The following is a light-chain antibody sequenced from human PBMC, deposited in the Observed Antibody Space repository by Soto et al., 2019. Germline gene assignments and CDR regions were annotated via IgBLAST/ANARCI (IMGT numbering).Light chain of an antibody. CDR3: QEYLQWRQGM. Sequence: EIGVTQAPATVSGSPGERVTLSCRASQFVSSRLAWYQQRPGQVPRLLIYDTSTRAPGIAARFSGSGSGTEFNLTISTLQSEDFAIYYCQEYLQWRQGMFGQGTKVDIK. J-gene: IGKJ1*01. CDR1: QFVSSR. CDR2: DTS. V-gene: IGKV3-15*01.